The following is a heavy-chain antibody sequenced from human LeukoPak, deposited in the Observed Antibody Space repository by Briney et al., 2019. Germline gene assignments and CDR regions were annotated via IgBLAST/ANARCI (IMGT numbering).Heavy chain of an antibody. CDR3: ARVEDYGGNYYFFDY. Sequence: ASVTVSCTASGYTFTGYYMHWVRQAPGQGLEWMGRINPNTGVTDYAQKFQGRVSMTRDTSINTAYIEVSRLTSDDTAVYYCARVEDYGGNYYFFDYWGQGTLATVSS. J-gene: IGHJ4*02. D-gene: IGHD4-23*01. V-gene: IGHV1-2*06. CDR2: INPNTGVT. CDR1: GYTFTGYY.